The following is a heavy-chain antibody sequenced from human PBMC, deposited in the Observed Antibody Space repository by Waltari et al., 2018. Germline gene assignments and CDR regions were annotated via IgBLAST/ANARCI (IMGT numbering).Heavy chain of an antibody. CDR3: ATTEAMITFGGVNAFDI. Sequence: QVQLVQSGAEVKKPGASVKVSCKVSGYTLPELSMYWVGQATGKGLEWMGGFDPEDGETIYAQKFQGRVTMTEDTSTDTAYMELSSLRSEDTAVYYCATTEAMITFGGVNAFDIWGQGTMVTVSS. V-gene: IGHV1-24*01. D-gene: IGHD3-16*01. CDR2: FDPEDGET. J-gene: IGHJ3*02. CDR1: GYTLPELS.